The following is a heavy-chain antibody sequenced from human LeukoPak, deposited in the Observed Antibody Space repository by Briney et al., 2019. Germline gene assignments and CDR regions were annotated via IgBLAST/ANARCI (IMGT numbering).Heavy chain of an antibody. CDR3: ATDGFYDSSRAGGYYFDF. J-gene: IGHJ4*02. V-gene: IGHV3-15*01. D-gene: IGHD3-22*01. CDR1: GFTFSYAW. CDR2: IKSRINGGTA. Sequence: GGSLRLSCAASGFTFSYAWMNWVRQAPGKGLEWLGRIKSRINGGTAEYTAPVKGRFTISRDDSKNMLHLQMNSLRTEDTAIYYCATDGFYDSSRAGGYYFDFWGQGTLVTVSS.